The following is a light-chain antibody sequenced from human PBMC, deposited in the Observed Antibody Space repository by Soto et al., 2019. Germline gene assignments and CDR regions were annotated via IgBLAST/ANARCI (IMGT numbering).Light chain of an antibody. CDR2: DAS. V-gene: IGKV1-5*01. CDR3: QHYGGMWT. Sequence: DIQMTQSPSTLPASVGDRVTITCRASQTITNRLAWYQQKPGKAPKVLIYDASNLESGVPSRFTGSGSGTEFILTISSLQPDDFATYYCQHYGGMWTFGHGTKVEIK. J-gene: IGKJ1*01. CDR1: QTITNR.